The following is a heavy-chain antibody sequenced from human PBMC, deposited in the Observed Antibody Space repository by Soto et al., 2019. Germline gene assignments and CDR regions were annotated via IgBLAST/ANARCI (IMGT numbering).Heavy chain of an antibody. Sequence: PSETLSLTCTVSGGSISSYYWSWIRQPPGKGLEWIGYIYYSGSTNYNPSLKSRVTISVDTSKNQFSLKLSSVTAADTAVYYCARVIVEKYNWFDPWGQGTLVTVSS. V-gene: IGHV4-59*01. CDR1: GGSISSYY. J-gene: IGHJ5*02. CDR3: ARVIVEKYNWFDP. D-gene: IGHD1-26*01. CDR2: IYYSGST.